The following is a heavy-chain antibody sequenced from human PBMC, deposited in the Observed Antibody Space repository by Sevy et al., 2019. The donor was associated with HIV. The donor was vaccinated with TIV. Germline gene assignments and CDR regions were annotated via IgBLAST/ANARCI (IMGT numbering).Heavy chain of an antibody. J-gene: IGHJ4*02. CDR3: ARAPVYCRGGNCYPYHFDY. Sequence: ASVKVSCKASGYSFTGYYIHWVRQAPGQGLEWMGWINPNNGGTNYAQEFQGRVTMTRDTSISTVYMELSRLKSDDTAVYYCARAPVYCRGGNCYPYHFDYWGQGTLVTVYS. V-gene: IGHV1-2*02. CDR2: INPNNGGT. CDR1: GYSFTGYY. D-gene: IGHD2-15*01.